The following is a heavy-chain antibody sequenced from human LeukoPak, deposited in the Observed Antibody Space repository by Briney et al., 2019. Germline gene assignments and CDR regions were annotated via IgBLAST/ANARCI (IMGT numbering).Heavy chain of an antibody. D-gene: IGHD2-2*02. CDR3: ARGGWRGYCTSTSCYTTLGGAFDI. CDR1: GFTFSSYS. CDR2: ISSSNNYI. V-gene: IGHV3-21*01. J-gene: IGHJ3*02. Sequence: GGSLRLSCAASGFTFSSYSMNWVRQAPGKGLEWVSSISSSNNYIYDADAVKGRFTISRDNAKNSLYLQMNSLRAEDTAVYYCARGGWRGYCTSTSCYTTLGGAFDIWGQGTMVTVSS.